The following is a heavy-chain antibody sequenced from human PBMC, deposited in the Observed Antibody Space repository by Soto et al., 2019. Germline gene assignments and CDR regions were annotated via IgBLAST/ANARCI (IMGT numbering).Heavy chain of an antibody. D-gene: IGHD2-15*01. CDR1: GDSVSSNSAA. Sequence: KQSQTLSLTCAISGDSVSSNSAAWNWIRQSPSRGLEWLGRTYYRSKWYNDYAVSVKSRITINPDTSKNQFSLQLNSVTPEDTAVYYCARDRCSGGSCYPVLSMDVWGKGTTVTVSS. CDR2: TYYRSKWYN. CDR3: ARDRCSGGSCYPVLSMDV. J-gene: IGHJ6*03. V-gene: IGHV6-1*01.